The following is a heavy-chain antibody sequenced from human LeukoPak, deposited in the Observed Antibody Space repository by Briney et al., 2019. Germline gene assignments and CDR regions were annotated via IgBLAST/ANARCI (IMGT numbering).Heavy chain of an antibody. CDR2: IYSGGST. CDR1: GFIFSRYG. Sequence: GGSLRLSCAASGFIFSRYGMHWVRQAPGKGLEWVSIIYSGGSTYYADSVKGRFTISRHNSKNTLYLQMNSLRAEDTAVYYCAREVGGSAFDIWGQGTMVTVSS. J-gene: IGHJ3*02. D-gene: IGHD3-16*01. CDR3: AREVGGSAFDI. V-gene: IGHV3-53*04.